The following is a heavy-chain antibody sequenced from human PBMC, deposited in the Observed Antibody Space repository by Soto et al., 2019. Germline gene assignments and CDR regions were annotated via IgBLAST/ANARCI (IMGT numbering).Heavy chain of an antibody. D-gene: IGHD3-22*01. V-gene: IGHV4-34*01. CDR3: ARGSVDTVDSSGFYEY. Sequence: TSETLSLTCAVYGGSFSAYYWSWIRQPPGKGLEWIGEINHSGGTSYNPSLKSRVTISVDTSKSQFSLKLTSVTAADRAVYYCARGSVDTVDSSGFYEYWGQATPVTVYS. CDR1: GGSFSAYY. J-gene: IGHJ4*02. CDR2: INHSGGT.